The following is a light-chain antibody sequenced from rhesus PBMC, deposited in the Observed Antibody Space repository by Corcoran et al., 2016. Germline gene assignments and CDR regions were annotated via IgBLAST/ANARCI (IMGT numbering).Light chain of an antibody. V-gene: IGKV1-21*01. CDR2: KAS. CDR3: QQHHTTPRT. J-gene: IGKJ1*01. CDR1: QASSIW. Sequence: DIQMTQSPSSLSASVGDRVTITCRASQASSIWLAWYQQKPGKAPNLLLYKASTLQSGVPSRFNGSGSGTEFTLTISSLQPEDFATYYCQQHHTTPRTFGQGTKVEIK.